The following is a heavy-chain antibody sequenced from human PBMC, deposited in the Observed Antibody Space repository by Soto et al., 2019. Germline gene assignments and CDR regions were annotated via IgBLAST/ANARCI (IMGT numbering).Heavy chain of an antibody. CDR3: ARENCSGGSCYSLYWFDP. CDR2: IYYSGST. V-gene: IGHV4-59*01. J-gene: IGHJ5*02. D-gene: IGHD2-15*01. CDR1: GGSISSYY. Sequence: QVQLQESGPGLVKPSETLSLTCTVSGGSISSYYWSWIRQPTGKGLEWIGYIYYSGSTNYNPSLKSRVTISVDTSKTQFSLKLSSVTAADTAVYYCARENCSGGSCYSLYWFDPWGQGTLVTVSS.